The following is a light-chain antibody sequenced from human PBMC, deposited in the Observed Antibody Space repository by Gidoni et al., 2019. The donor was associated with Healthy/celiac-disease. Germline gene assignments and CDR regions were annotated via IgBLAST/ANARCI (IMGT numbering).Light chain of an antibody. V-gene: IGLV2-8*01. CDR1: SSDVGVYDS. J-gene: IGLJ2*01. CDR2: EVT. Sequence: QSALTQPASASGSPGQSVTISCTGTSSDVGVYDSVSCYQQHPGKAPKLIIYEVTKRPSGVPDRFSGSKSGNTASLTVSGLQVEDEADYYCSSYAGSDNLVFGGGTKLTVL. CDR3: SSYAGSDNLV.